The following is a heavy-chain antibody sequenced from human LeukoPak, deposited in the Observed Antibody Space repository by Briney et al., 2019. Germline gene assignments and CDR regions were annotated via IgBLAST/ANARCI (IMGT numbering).Heavy chain of an antibody. V-gene: IGHV3-23*01. CDR3: AKRGVVIRVILVGFHKEAYYFDS. D-gene: IGHD3-22*01. CDR2: ISDSGGRT. J-gene: IGHJ4*02. Sequence: GGSLRLSCVVSGITLSNYGMSWVRQAPGKGLEWVAGISDSGGRTNYADSVKGRFTISRNNPKNTLYLQMNSLRAEDTAVYFCAKRGVVIRVILVGFHKEAYYFDSWGQGALVTVSS. CDR1: GITLSNYG.